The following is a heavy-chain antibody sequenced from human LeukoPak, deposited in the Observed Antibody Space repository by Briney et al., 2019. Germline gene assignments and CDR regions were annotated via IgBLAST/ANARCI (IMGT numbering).Heavy chain of an antibody. J-gene: IGHJ4*02. Sequence: ASVKVPCKASGYTFTSYGISWVRQAPGQGLEWMGWISAYNGNTNYAQKLQGRVTMTTDTSTSTAYMELRSLRSDDTAVYYCARESYDFWSGYYNRHFDYWGQGTLVTVSS. V-gene: IGHV1-18*01. CDR2: ISAYNGNT. CDR1: GYTFTSYG. D-gene: IGHD3-3*01. CDR3: ARESYDFWSGYYNRHFDY.